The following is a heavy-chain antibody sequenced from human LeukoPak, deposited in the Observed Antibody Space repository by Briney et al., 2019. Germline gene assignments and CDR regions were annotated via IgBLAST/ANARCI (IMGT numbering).Heavy chain of an antibody. Sequence: SETLSLTCTVSGGSISSYYWSWIRQPPGKGLEWIGYIYCSGSTNYNPSLKSRVTISVDTSKNQFSLKLSSVTAADTAVYYCATQGLPAASSGAFDIWGQGTMVTVSS. J-gene: IGHJ3*02. V-gene: IGHV4-59*01. D-gene: IGHD2-2*01. CDR1: GGSISSYY. CDR2: IYCSGST. CDR3: ATQGLPAASSGAFDI.